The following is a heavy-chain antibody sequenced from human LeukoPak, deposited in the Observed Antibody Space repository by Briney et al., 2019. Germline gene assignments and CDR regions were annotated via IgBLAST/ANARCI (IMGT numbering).Heavy chain of an antibody. CDR2: ISGSGGST. V-gene: IGHV3-23*01. CDR1: GFTFSSYA. Sequence: GGSLRLSCAASGFTFSSYAMSWDRQAPGKGLEWVSAISGSGGSTYYADSVKGRFTISRDNSKNTLYLQMNSLRAEDTAVYYCAKDHCSSTSCYFSGMDVWGQGTTVTVSS. CDR3: AKDHCSSTSCYFSGMDV. J-gene: IGHJ6*02. D-gene: IGHD2-2*01.